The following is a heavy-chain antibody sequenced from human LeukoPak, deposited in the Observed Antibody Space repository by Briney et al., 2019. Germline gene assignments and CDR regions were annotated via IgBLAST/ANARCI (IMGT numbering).Heavy chain of an antibody. Sequence: GGSLRLSCAASGFTFSSYAMSWVRQAPGKGLEWVSAISGSGGSTYYADSVKGRFTISRDNSKNTLYLQMNSLRAEDTAVYYCAKLLAATIFAPIGYWGQGTLVTVSS. J-gene: IGHJ4*02. CDR1: GFTFSSYA. CDR3: AKLLAATIFAPIGY. CDR2: ISGSGGST. D-gene: IGHD3-3*01. V-gene: IGHV3-23*01.